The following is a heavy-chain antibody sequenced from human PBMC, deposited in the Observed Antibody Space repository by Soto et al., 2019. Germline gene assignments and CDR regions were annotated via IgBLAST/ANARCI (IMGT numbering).Heavy chain of an antibody. CDR1: GFTFSDYA. Sequence: GGSLRLSCAASGFTFSDYAMSWVRQAPGKGLEWVSGISGSGDSTHYADSVKGRFTISRDNSKNTLYLQMNSLRAEDTAVYYCAKQAPYSNSWYEIDHWGQGTLVTVSS. D-gene: IGHD6-13*01. J-gene: IGHJ4*02. CDR2: ISGSGDST. CDR3: AKQAPYSNSWYEIDH. V-gene: IGHV3-23*01.